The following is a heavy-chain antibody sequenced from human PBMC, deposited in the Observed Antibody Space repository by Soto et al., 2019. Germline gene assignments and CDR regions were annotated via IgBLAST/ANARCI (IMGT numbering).Heavy chain of an antibody. V-gene: IGHV4-59*12. Sequence: SETLSLTCSVSGGSITGYYWNWIRQPPGKGLEWVGHIYGSGSTNYNPSLQSRVTISVDTSKIQFSLNLTSVTAADTAVYYCARASLAEGPEAYWGQGILVTV. CDR1: GGSITGYY. D-gene: IGHD6-19*01. CDR3: ARASLAEGPEAY. CDR2: IYGSGST. J-gene: IGHJ4*02.